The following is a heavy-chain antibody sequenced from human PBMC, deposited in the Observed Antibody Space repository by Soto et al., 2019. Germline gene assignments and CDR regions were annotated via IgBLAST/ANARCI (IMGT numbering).Heavy chain of an antibody. CDR1: GFTFSNFA. J-gene: IGHJ4*02. D-gene: IGHD1-20*01. V-gene: IGHV3-23*01. CDR2: ISGSGGDT. Sequence: GGSLRLSCAVSGFTFSNFAMSWVRQAPGKGLEWVSAISGSGGDTWYEDSVEGRFTISRDNSKNTLFLHLSSLRSEDTAIYYCAKDHYTYNTAGFDYWGQGTLV. CDR3: AKDHYTYNTAGFDY.